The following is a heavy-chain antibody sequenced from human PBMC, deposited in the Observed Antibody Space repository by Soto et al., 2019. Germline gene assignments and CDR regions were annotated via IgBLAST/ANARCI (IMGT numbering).Heavy chain of an antibody. CDR2: IYHSGST. V-gene: IGHV4-4*02. J-gene: IGHJ6*02. CDR1: GGSISSSNW. D-gene: IGHD6-13*01. CDR3: ARVASLGIAAARGYGMDV. Sequence: SETLSLTCAVSGGSISSSNWWSWVRQPPGKGLEWIGEIYHSGSTNYNPSLKSRATISVDKSKNQFSLKLSSVTAADTAVYYCARVASLGIAAARGYGMDVWGQGTTVTVSS.